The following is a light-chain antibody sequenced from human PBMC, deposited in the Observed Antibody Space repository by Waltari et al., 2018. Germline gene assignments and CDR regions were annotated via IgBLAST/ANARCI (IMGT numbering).Light chain of an antibody. V-gene: IGLV2-14*01. Sequence: QSALTQPASVPGSPGQSITISCTGTDSDVGAYNFVSWYRQHPGKAPHLIIYEVSERPPGISDRFSGSKSDNTASLTISGLQADDEAVYYCSSYTTSNAPGVFGTGT. CDR2: EVS. CDR1: DSDVGAYNF. J-gene: IGLJ1*01. CDR3: SSYTTSNAPGV.